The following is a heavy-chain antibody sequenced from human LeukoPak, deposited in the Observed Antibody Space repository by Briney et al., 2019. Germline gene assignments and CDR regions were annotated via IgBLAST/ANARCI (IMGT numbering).Heavy chain of an antibody. V-gene: IGHV3-21*01. J-gene: IGHJ4*02. D-gene: IGHD4-17*01. CDR3: ATTVTTINDFDY. Sequence: PGGSLRLSCAASGFIFSSFSVNWVRQAPGKGLEWVSSISTSGGLSSVYYADSVKGRFTISRDNSKNTLYLQMNSLRAEDTAVYYCATTVTTINDFDYWGQGTLVTVSS. CDR1: GFIFSSFS. CDR2: ISTSGGLSSV.